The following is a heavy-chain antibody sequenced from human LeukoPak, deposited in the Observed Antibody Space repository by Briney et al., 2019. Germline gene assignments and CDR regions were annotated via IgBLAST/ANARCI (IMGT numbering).Heavy chain of an antibody. D-gene: IGHD4-23*01. CDR3: ARDGGRKDDY. CDR1: EFSVGSNY. V-gene: IGHV3-66*01. Sequence: GGSLRLSCAASEFSVGSNYMTWVRQAPGKGLEWVSLIYSGGSTYYADSVKGRFTISRDNSKNTLYLQMNSLRAEDTAVYYCARDGGRKDDYWGQGTLVTVSS. J-gene: IGHJ4*02. CDR2: IYSGGST.